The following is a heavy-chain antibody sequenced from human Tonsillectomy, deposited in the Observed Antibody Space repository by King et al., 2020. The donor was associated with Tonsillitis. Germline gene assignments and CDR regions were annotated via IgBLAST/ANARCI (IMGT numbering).Heavy chain of an antibody. CDR1: GFTFGDYA. V-gene: IGHV3-49*03. D-gene: IGHD5-24*01. J-gene: IGHJ3*02. CDR2: IRSKAYGGTI. Sequence: VQLVESGGGLVQPGRSLRLSCTASGFTFGDYAMSWFRQAPGKGLEWVGFIRSKAYGGTIEYAPSVKGRFTISRADSKSIAYLQMNSLKTEDTAVYYCTRRREMAGRGGGGEIWGQGTRVT. CDR3: TRRREMAGRGGGGEI.